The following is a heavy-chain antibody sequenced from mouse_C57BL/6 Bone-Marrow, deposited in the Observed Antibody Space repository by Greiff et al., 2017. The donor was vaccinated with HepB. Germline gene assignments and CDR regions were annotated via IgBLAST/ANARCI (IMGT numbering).Heavy chain of an antibody. CDR1: GYAFSSYW. Sequence: VKVVESGAELVKPGASVKISCKASGYAFSSYWMNWVKQRPGKGLEWIGQIYPGDGDTNYNGKFKGKATLTADKSSSTAYMQLSSLTSEDSAVYFCARFGYDGYYAWFAYWGQGTLVTVSA. CDR3: ARFGYDGYYAWFAY. D-gene: IGHD2-3*01. CDR2: IYPGDGDT. J-gene: IGHJ3*01. V-gene: IGHV1-80*01.